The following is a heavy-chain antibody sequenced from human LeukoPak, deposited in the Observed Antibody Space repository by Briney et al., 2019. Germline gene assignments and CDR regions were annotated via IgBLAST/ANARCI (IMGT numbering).Heavy chain of an antibody. Sequence: PGRSLRLSCAASGFSFSNYGMHWVRQAPGKGLEWVAAISYAGGNKYYADSVKGRFTISRDNSKNTLYLQMNSLRALYTAVYFRAKDPREVTTVTTYYFDYWGQGTLVTFSS. CDR2: ISYAGGNK. J-gene: IGHJ4*02. CDR3: AKDPREVTTVTTYYFDY. V-gene: IGHV3-30*18. CDR1: GFSFSNYG. D-gene: IGHD4-17*01.